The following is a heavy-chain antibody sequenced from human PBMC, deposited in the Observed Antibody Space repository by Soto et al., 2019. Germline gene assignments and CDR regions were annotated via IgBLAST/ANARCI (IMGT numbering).Heavy chain of an antibody. J-gene: IGHJ5*02. Sequence: QVQLVESGGGLVKPGGSLRVSCAASGFIFRDYYMSWIRQAPGKGLEWISYISNSGVTIYYAASVKGRFTISRDNAKNSLSLKMNSQRAEDTDVSYCARLIAASTWFDPWGQGTLVTVSS. V-gene: IGHV3-11*01. CDR1: GFIFRDYY. D-gene: IGHD6-6*01. CDR2: ISNSGVTI. CDR3: ARLIAASTWFDP.